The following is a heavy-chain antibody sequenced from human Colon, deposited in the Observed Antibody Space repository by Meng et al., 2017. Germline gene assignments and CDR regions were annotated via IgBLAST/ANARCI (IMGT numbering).Heavy chain of an antibody. J-gene: IGHJ4*02. D-gene: IGHD2-2*03. Sequence: QAQLQRAGPALVRPSDTLCLSCSVSGGTVCSASCHWHWPRQPPEWGGEFNGYASTNYNPSLKSRVTISVDTSKDQFSLRLTSVTAADTAAYYCAREHIGSLDYWGQGILVTVSS. V-gene: IGHV4-61*01. CDR3: AREHIGSLDY. CDR1: GGTVCSASCH. CDR2: AST.